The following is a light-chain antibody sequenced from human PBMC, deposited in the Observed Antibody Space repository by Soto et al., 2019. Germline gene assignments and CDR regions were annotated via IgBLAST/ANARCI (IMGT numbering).Light chain of an antibody. CDR2: AAS. CDR3: LQDLSYPRT. Sequence: AIQMTQSPSSLSASVGDRVTITCRASQDIRSDLGWYQQKPGKAPKLLIFAASNLHSGVPSRFSGSGSGTDFTLTISSLHPEDFATYYCLQDLSYPRTFGQGTKVEI. V-gene: IGKV1-6*01. J-gene: IGKJ1*01. CDR1: QDIRSD.